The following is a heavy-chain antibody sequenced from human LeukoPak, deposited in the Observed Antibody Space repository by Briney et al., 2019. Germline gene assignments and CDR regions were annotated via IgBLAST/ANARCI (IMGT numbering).Heavy chain of an antibody. CDR2: INQDETEK. J-gene: IGHJ4*02. V-gene: IGHV3-7*01. Sequence: GGSLRLSCGASGFTFSSYWMSWVRQAPGKGLEWVATINQDETEKYYVDSVTGRFTISRDNAKNSLYLQMNSLRADDTAVYYCARLSSFGAFDIWGQGTLVTVSS. CDR1: GFTFSSYW. CDR3: ARLSSFGAFDI. D-gene: IGHD3-9*01.